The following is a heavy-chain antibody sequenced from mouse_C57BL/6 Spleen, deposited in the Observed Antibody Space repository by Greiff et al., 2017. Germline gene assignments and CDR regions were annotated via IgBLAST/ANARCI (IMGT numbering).Heavy chain of an antibody. CDR1: GFTFSSYA. CDR2: ISDGGSYT. V-gene: IGHV5-4*01. J-gene: IGHJ4*01. Sequence: EVKLVESGGGLVKPGGSLKLSCAASGFTFSSYAMSWVRQTPEKRLEWVATISDGGSYTYYPDNVKGRFTLSRDNAKHNLYLQLSHLTSEDTAMYYGARDRGYEYDGLYAMDYWGQGTSVTVSS. D-gene: IGHD2-4*01. CDR3: ARDRGYEYDGLYAMDY.